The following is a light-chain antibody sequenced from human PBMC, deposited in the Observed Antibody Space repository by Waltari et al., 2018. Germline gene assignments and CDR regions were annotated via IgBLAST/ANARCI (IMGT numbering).Light chain of an antibody. V-gene: IGKV1-39*01. CDR1: QSISRY. Sequence: DIQMTQSPASLSASVGDRVTITCRASQSISRYLNWYQQKPVETPKLLIYASSNLQRGVPSRFSGSGSGTDFTLTISSLQPEDFATYYCQQSDITIPRTFGQGTKVEVK. J-gene: IGKJ1*01. CDR3: QQSDITIPRT. CDR2: ASS.